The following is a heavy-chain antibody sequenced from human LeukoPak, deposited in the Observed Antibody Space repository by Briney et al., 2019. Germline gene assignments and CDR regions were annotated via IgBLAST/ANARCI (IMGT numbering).Heavy chain of an antibody. CDR3: ARHLVWFGELSGWFDP. Sequence: GESLKISCKGSGYSFTSYWISWVRQMPGKGLEWMGRIDPSDSYTNYSPSFQGHVTISADKSISTAYLQWSSLKASDTAMYYCARHLVWFGELSGWFDPWGQGTLVTVPS. CDR1: GYSFTSYW. D-gene: IGHD3-10*01. J-gene: IGHJ5*02. CDR2: IDPSDSYT. V-gene: IGHV5-10-1*01.